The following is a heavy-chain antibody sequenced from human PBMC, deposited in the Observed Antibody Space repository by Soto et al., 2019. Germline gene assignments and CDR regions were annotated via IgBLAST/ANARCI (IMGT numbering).Heavy chain of an antibody. J-gene: IGHJ4*02. V-gene: IGHV3-23*01. CDR2: ISGSGGST. Sequence: PGGSLRLSCAASGFTLSSYAMSWVRQAPGKGLEWVSAISGSGGSTYYADSVKGRFTISRDNSKNTLYLQMNSLRADDTAVYYCAKVYYDSSGYIFDYWGQGTLVTVSS. CDR1: GFTLSSYA. D-gene: IGHD3-22*01. CDR3: AKVYYDSSGYIFDY.